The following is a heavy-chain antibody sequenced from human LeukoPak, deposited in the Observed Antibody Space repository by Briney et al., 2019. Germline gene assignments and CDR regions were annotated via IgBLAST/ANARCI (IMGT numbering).Heavy chain of an antibody. V-gene: IGHV1-69*04. D-gene: IGHD4/OR15-4a*01. CDR3: ARALLNMVHFDN. CDR2: IIPILRVA. Sequence: SVKVSCKAFGGTFSSYAISWVRQAPGQGLEWMGRIIPILRVANYAQKFQGRVTITADKSTTTAYMELSSLRSEDTAVYYCARALLNMVHFDNWGQGILVTVSS. CDR1: GGTFSSYA. J-gene: IGHJ4*02.